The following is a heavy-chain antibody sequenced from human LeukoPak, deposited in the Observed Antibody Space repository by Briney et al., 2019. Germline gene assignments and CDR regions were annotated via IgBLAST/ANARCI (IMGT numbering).Heavy chain of an antibody. D-gene: IGHD3-16*02. CDR3: AKVEGYDYVWGSYRPNYFDY. CDR1: GFTFSSFG. J-gene: IGHJ4*02. CDR2: IRYDGTDK. V-gene: IGHV3-30*02. Sequence: GGSLRLSCAASGFTFSSFGMHWVRQAPGKGLEWVAFIRYDGTDKYYADSVKGRFTISRDNSKNTLYLQMNSLRAEDTAVYYCAKVEGYDYVWGSYRPNYFDYWGQGTLVTVSS.